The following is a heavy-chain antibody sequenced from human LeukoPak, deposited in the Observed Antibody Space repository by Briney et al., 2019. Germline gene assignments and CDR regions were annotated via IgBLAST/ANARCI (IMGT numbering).Heavy chain of an antibody. CDR3: STRYYDNCGSCSPFDY. D-gene: IGHD3-22*01. V-gene: IGHV3-23*01. J-gene: IGHJ4*02. CDR1: GFTFVAYA. CDR2: ISASGDST. Sequence: GGSLRLSCAASGFTFVAYAMSWVRQAPGKGLEWVSVISASGDSTYYADSVKGRFTISRDNAKNSLYLQMNSLRAEDTAVYYCSTRYYDNCGSCSPFDYWGQGTLVTVSS.